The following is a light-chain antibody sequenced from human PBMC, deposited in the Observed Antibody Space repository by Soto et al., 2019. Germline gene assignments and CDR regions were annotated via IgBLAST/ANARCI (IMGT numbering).Light chain of an antibody. Sequence: EVVLTQSPATLSVSPGDRATLTCRASQYIGSAVAWYHQRSGQAPRLLIFDASIMVTTTPARFSGSGSGTEFTLTISSLQPEDFATYFCQQLNSYPLTFGGGTKVDIK. CDR3: QQLNSYPLT. V-gene: IGKV3-15*01. CDR1: QYIGSA. CDR2: DAS. J-gene: IGKJ4*01.